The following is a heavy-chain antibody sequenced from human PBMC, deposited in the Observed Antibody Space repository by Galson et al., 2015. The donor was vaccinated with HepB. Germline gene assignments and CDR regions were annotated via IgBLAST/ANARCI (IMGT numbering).Heavy chain of an antibody. D-gene: IGHD3-3*01. J-gene: IGHJ4*02. CDR3: ARDPWSGYYYFDY. CDR2: IWYDGSNK. CDR1: GFTFSSYG. V-gene: IGHV3-33*01. Sequence: SLRLSCAASGFTFSSYGMHWVRQAPGKGLEWVAVIWYDGSNKYYADSVKGRFTISRDNSKNTLYLQMNSLRAEDTAVYYCARDPWSGYYYFDYWGQGTLVTVSS.